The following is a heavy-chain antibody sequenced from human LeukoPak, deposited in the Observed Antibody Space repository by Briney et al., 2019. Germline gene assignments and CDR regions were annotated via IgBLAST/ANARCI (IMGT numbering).Heavy chain of an antibody. Sequence: SETLSLTCTVSGGALSSYHWSWIRQSPGRGLEWLGHVSYRGNTDYNPALKSRVTISVDMFYNQFSLKLSSVTAADTAVYYCAGTYYFDSSGHYFGGNGFDIWGQGTMVTVSS. J-gene: IGHJ3*02. CDR1: GGALSSYH. CDR3: AGTYYFDSSGHYFGGNGFDI. V-gene: IGHV4-59*12. CDR2: VSYRGNT. D-gene: IGHD3-22*01.